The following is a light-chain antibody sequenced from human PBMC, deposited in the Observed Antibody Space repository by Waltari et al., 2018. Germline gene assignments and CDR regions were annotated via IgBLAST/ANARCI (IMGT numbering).Light chain of an antibody. CDR2: FVS. J-gene: IGLJ3*02. V-gene: IGLV2-23*02. Sequence: QSALTQPVSVSGSPGQSVTISCTGTSNNFCDYNLFSGFQHHPDQAPNPLIFFVSKRPSGVSNRFSGSKSGNTASLTISGLQTEDEADYYCCSYSTGGSWMFGGGTKLTVL. CDR1: SNNFCDYNL. CDR3: CSYSTGGSWM.